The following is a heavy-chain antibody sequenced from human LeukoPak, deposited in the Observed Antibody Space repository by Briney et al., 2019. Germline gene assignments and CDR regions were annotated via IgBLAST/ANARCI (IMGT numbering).Heavy chain of an antibody. V-gene: IGHV3-7*02. J-gene: IGHJ6*02. CDR1: GFTFSSIW. D-gene: IGHD3-16*01. Sequence: GGSLRLSCATSGFTFSSIWMSWVRQALGKGLEWVANIKHDGSETMDSVKGRFTISRDNAKNSLHLQMNSLRVEDTAVYYCAKNGGPHGMDVWGQGTTVTVSS. CDR3: AKNGGPHGMDV. CDR2: IKHDGSE.